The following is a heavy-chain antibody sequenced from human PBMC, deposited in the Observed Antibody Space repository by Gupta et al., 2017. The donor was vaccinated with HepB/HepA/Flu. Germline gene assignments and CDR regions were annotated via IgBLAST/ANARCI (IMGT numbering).Heavy chain of an antibody. V-gene: IGHV1-2*04. J-gene: IGHJ6*02. CDR2: INPNSGGT. D-gene: IGHD2-2*01. CDR1: GYTFTGYY. CDR3: ARSCSSTSCLASYYYYGMDV. Sequence: QVQLVQSGAEVKKPGASVKVSCKASGYTFTGYYMHWVRQAPGQGLEWMGWINPNSGGTNYAQKFQGWVTMTRDTSISTAYMELSRLRSDDTAVYYCARSCSSTSCLASYYYYGMDVWGQGTTVTVSS.